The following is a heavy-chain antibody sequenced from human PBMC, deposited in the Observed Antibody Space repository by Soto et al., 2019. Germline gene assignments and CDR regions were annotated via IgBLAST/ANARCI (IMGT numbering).Heavy chain of an antibody. D-gene: IGHD3-3*01. V-gene: IGHV1-46*03. J-gene: IGHJ4*02. CDR3: ALLPPLFGVVITDY. CDR1: SSTSTSYY. CDR2: IKPSGGST. Sequence: AAALVPTYASSSTSTSYYMHWVRQPPRQGNEWMGIIKPSGGSTSYEQKFQGRVTMTRDTSTSTVYMELSSLRSEDTAVYYSALLPPLFGVVITDYWGQGTLVTVSS.